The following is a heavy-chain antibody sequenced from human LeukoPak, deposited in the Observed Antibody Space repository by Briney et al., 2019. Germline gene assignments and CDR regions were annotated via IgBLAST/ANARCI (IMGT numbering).Heavy chain of an antibody. Sequence: PGGSLRLSCAASGFTFDDYAMHWVRQGPGKGLEWASGISWDSGDIDYAESVKGRFTISRDNGKNSVHLEMNSLRAEDTAFYYCAKDKTGGYSYGPIHLWGQGTLVTVSS. CDR1: GFTFDDYA. D-gene: IGHD5-18*01. J-gene: IGHJ5*02. CDR2: ISWDSGDI. CDR3: AKDKTGGYSYGPIHL. V-gene: IGHV3-9*01.